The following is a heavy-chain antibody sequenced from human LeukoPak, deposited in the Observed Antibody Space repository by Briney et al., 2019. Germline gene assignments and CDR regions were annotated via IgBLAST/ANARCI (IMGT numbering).Heavy chain of an antibody. V-gene: IGHV4-4*02. CDR2: IYVNGIN. D-gene: IGHD3-3*01. CDR3: ARVVRSAWRQNDL. CDR1: GDTITSYAW. J-gene: IGHJ5*02. Sequence: SGTLTLSCSVSGDTITSYAWRSGVRQPPGKGLEWIGEIYVNGINNYNPSLKSRVTMSIDKSNNQFSLNLSSVTAADTAVYYCARVVRSAWRQNDLWGQGTLVTV.